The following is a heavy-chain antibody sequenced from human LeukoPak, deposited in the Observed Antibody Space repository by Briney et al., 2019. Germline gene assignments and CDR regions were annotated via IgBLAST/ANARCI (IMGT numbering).Heavy chain of an antibody. CDR3: ARGGSSQSLDY. Sequence: SVKVSCKASGGSFSTYAISWVRQAPGQGLEWMGGIIAILGTPNYAQKFQGRVTIIADESTTTAYMELSSLRSEDTAMYYCARGGSSQSLDYWGQGTLVTVSS. CDR1: GGSFSTYA. D-gene: IGHD2-15*01. CDR2: IIAILGTP. V-gene: IGHV1-69*13. J-gene: IGHJ4*02.